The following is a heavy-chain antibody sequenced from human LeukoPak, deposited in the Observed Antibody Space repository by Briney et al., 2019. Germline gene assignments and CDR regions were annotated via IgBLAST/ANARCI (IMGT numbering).Heavy chain of an antibody. V-gene: IGHV4-34*01. J-gene: IGHJ4*02. CDR3: ARGGHVLLWFGELFRFDY. Sequence: PSETLSLTCAVYGGSFSGYYWSWIRQPPGKGLEWIGEINHSGSTNYNPSLKSRVTISVDTSKNQFSLKLSSVTAADTAVYYCARGGHVLLWFGELFRFDYWGQGTLVTVSS. CDR1: GGSFSGYY. D-gene: IGHD3-10*01. CDR2: INHSGST.